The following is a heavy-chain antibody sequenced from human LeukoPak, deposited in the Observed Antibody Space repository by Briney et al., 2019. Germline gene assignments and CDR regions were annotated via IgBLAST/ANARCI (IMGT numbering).Heavy chain of an antibody. V-gene: IGHV3-7*01. CDR3: ARSWRDYGYSGSWYVDY. CDR1: GFTISSYW. CDR2: IKEDGSEK. Sequence: GGSLRLSCVASGFTISSYWMTWVRQAPGKGLEWVGNIKEDGSEKNYADSVNGRFTTSRDNAKNSLYLQMNSLRAEDTAVYYCARSWRDYGYSGSWYVDYWGQGTLVTVSS. D-gene: IGHD6-13*01. J-gene: IGHJ4*02.